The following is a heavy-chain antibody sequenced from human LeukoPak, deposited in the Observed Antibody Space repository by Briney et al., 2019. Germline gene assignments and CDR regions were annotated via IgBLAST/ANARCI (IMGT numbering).Heavy chain of an antibody. V-gene: IGHV4-34*01. CDR3: ARDRYDFWSGFDY. CDR2: INHSGST. Sequence: PSETLSLTCAVYGGSFSGYYWSWIRQPPGKGLEWIGEINHSGSTNYNPSLKSRVTISVDTSKNQCSLKLSSVTAADTAVYYCARDRYDFWSGFDYWGQGTLVTVSS. CDR1: GGSFSGYY. D-gene: IGHD3-3*01. J-gene: IGHJ4*02.